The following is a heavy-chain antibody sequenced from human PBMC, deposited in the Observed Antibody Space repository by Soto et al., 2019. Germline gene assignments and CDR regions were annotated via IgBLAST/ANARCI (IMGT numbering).Heavy chain of an antibody. CDR1: GFTFSSYW. V-gene: IGHV3-74*01. D-gene: IGHD4-17*01. J-gene: IGHJ5*02. CDR2: INSDGSST. CDR3: APTPGDKPRPA. Sequence: GGSLRLSCAASGFTFSSYWMHWVRQAPGKGLVWVSRINSDGSSTSYADSVKGRFTISRDNAKNTLYLQMNSLRAEDTAVYYCAPTPGDKPRPAWGQGTLVTVSS.